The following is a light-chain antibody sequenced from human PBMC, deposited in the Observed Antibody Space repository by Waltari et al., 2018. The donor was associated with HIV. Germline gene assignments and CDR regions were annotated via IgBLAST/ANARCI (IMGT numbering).Light chain of an antibody. Sequence: QSALTQPASVSGSPGPSITISCTGTSSDVGHYNPVSWYQQHPGKAPKVIIYDVNKRPSGVSNRFSGSKSGNTASLTISGLQAEDEGLYYCCSYAGSIYVVFGGGTKVTVL. J-gene: IGLJ2*01. V-gene: IGLV2-23*02. CDR3: CSYAGSIYVV. CDR1: SSDVGHYNP. CDR2: DVN.